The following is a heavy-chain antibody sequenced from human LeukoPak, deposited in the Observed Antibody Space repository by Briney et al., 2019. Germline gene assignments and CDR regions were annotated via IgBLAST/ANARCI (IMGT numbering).Heavy chain of an antibody. CDR1: GYTFTSYG. CDR2: ISAYYGNT. D-gene: IGHD3-10*01. J-gene: IGHJ5*02. CDR3: ARGGHRRYYYTSGSAFDP. V-gene: IGHV1-18*01. Sequence: ASVKVSCKASGYTFTSYGISWVRQAPGQGLEWMGWISAYYGNTKYAQKVQGRVTMTTDTSTSTAYMELKSLRSDDTAVYYCARGGHRRYYYTSGSAFDPWGQGTLVTVSS.